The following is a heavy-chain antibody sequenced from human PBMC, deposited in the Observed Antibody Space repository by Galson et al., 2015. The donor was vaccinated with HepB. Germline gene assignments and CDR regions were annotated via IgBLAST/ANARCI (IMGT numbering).Heavy chain of an antibody. CDR3: ARGPQDCTSTSCFVNYYYHYMDV. D-gene: IGHD2-2*01. V-gene: IGHV1-8*01. CDR2: MSPNSGNT. CDR1: GYTFTTYD. J-gene: IGHJ6*03. Sequence: SVKVSCKASGYTFTTYDINWVRQAPGQGLEWMGWMSPNSGNTGYAQKFQGRVTMTRNTSISTAYMELSSLRSEDTAVYYCARGPQDCTSTSCFVNYYYHYMDVWGKGTTVTVSS.